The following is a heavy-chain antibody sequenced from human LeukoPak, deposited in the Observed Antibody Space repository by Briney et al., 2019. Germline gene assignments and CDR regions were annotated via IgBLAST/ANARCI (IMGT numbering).Heavy chain of an antibody. Sequence: ASVTVSFKASGYTFTSYYMHWVRQAPGQGLEGMGIINPSGGSTSYAQKFQGGLTMTRDMSTSTVYMDLSSLRSEDTAVYYCAREGVTGTDAFDYWGQGTLVTVSS. CDR1: GYTFTSYY. J-gene: IGHJ4*02. CDR2: INPSGGST. CDR3: AREGVTGTDAFDY. D-gene: IGHD1-20*01. V-gene: IGHV1-46*01.